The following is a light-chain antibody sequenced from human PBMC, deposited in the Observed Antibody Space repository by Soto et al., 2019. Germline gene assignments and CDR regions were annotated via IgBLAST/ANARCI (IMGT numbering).Light chain of an antibody. CDR3: QQYHSTPNT. CDR1: QSVLYSSNNKYY. CDR2: WAS. V-gene: IGKV4-1*01. Sequence: DIVMTQSPDSLAVSLGERATINCKSSQSVLYSSNNKYYLAWYQQKPGQPPKLLIYWASTRESGVPDRFSGSGSGTDFTLTISSLQAEDVAVYYCQQYHSTPNTFGQGTKLEIK. J-gene: IGKJ2*01.